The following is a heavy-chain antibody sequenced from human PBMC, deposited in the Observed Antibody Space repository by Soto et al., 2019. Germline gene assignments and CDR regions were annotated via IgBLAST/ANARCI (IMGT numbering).Heavy chain of an antibody. CDR3: ARGACMASHLWDYYYGMDV. V-gene: IGHV1-69*05. CDR1: GGTFSSYA. J-gene: IGHJ6*02. D-gene: IGHD3-10*01. CDR2: IIPIFGTA. Sequence: QVQLVQSGAEVKKPGSSVKVSCKASGGTFSSYAISWVRQAPGQGLEWMGGIIPIFGTANYAQKFQGRVTRPTDESTSTAYMELSSLRSEDTAVYYCARGACMASHLWDYYYGMDVWGQGTTVTVSS.